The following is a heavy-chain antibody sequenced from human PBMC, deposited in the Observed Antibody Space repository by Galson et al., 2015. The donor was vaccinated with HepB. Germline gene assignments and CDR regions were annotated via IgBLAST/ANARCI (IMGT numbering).Heavy chain of an antibody. CDR3: AHFLANDDYPNRGFDY. CDR2: IYWNDDK. V-gene: IGHV2-5*01. J-gene: IGHJ4*02. CDR1: GFSLSTSGVG. Sequence: PALVKPTQTLTLTCTFSGFSLSTSGVGVGWIRQPPGKALEWLALIYWNDDKRYSPSLKSRLTITKDTSKNQVVLTMTNMDPADTATYYCAHFLANDDYPNRGFDYWGQGILVTVSS. D-gene: IGHD4-17*01.